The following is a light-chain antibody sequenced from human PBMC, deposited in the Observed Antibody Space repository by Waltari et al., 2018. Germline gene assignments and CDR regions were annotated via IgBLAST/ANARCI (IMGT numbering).Light chain of an antibody. CDR3: QQYNNWPYT. Sequence: EIVMTQSPATLSVSPGERATLSCRASQSVRGNLAWYQQKPGQAPRLLISGASTRATGIPARFSGSESGTEFTLTISSLQSEDFAVYYCQQYNNWPYTFGQGTKLESK. V-gene: IGKV3-15*01. CDR2: GAS. CDR1: QSVRGN. J-gene: IGKJ2*01.